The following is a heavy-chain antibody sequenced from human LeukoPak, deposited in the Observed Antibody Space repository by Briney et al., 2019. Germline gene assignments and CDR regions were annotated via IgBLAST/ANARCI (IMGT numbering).Heavy chain of an antibody. V-gene: IGHV3-21*01. CDR1: GFTFSSYD. CDR3: ARDVGGYYYDSSGYYPGIDLFDY. Sequence: GGSLRLSCAASGFTFSSYDMNWVRQAPGKGLEWVSSISSSNSYTYYADSVKGRFTISRDNARNSLYLQMNSLRVEDTAVYYCARDVGGYYYDSSGYYPGIDLFDYWGQGTLVTVSS. CDR2: ISSSNSYT. J-gene: IGHJ4*02. D-gene: IGHD3-22*01.